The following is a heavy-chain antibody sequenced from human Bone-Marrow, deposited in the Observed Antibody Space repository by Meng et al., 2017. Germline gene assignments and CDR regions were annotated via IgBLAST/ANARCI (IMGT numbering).Heavy chain of an antibody. CDR1: GGTFSSYA. J-gene: IGHJ5*02. CDR3: ARVPSLYWSGYYTGNWFDP. Sequence: SVKVSCKASGGTFSSYAIRWVRQAPGQGLEWMGGIIPIFGTANYAEKFQGRVTITADESTSTAYMELSSLRSEDTAVYYCARVPSLYWSGYYTGNWFDPWGQGTLVTVSS. V-gene: IGHV1-69*13. CDR2: IIPIFGTA. D-gene: IGHD3-3*01.